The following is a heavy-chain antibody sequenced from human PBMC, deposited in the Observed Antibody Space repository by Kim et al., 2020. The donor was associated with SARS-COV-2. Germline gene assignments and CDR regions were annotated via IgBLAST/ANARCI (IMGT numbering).Heavy chain of an antibody. V-gene: IGHV1-18*01. J-gene: IGHJ5*02. CDR2: ISAYNGNT. D-gene: IGHD2-2*02. CDR1: GYTFTSYG. Sequence: ASVKVSCKASGYTFTSYGISWVRQAPGQGLEWMGWISAYNGNTNYAQKLQGRVTMTTDTSTSTAYMELRSLRSDDTAVYYCARDFSRYCSSTSCYTGWFDPWGQGTLVTVSS. CDR3: ARDFSRYCSSTSCYTGWFDP.